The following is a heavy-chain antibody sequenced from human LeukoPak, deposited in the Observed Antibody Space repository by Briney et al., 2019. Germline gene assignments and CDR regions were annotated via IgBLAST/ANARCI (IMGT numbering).Heavy chain of an antibody. V-gene: IGHV3-7*03. CDR3: AKGSIVVGLTDY. CDR2: IRQDGREK. D-gene: IGHD1-26*01. J-gene: IGHJ4*02. Sequence: GGSLRLSCVASGLTLDKYWMTWVRQAPGKGLEWVANIRQDGREKDLVDSVKGRFTISRDDATSSVYLQMSSVRVEDTAIYYCAKGSIVVGLTDYWGQGTLVTVSS. CDR1: GLTLDKYW.